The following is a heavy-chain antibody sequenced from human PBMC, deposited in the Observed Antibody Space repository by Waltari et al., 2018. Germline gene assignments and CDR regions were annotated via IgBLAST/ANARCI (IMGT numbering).Heavy chain of an antibody. V-gene: IGHV1-69*12. Sequence: QVQLVQSGAEVKKPGSSVKVSCKASGGTFNNYAINWVRQAPGQGLEWMGGTIPVIGTATYTPNFQDRVTFTADDSTGTAYMGLRSLRSEDTAMYYCARGGRSGYLYHFDFWGQGTLVTVSS. J-gene: IGHJ4*02. CDR1: GGTFNNYA. CDR3: ARGGRSGYLYHFDF. CDR2: TIPVIGTA. D-gene: IGHD3-22*01.